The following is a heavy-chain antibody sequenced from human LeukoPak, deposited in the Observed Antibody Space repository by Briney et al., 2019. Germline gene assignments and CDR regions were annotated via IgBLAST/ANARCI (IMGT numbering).Heavy chain of an antibody. CDR1: GFSFSSYW. D-gene: IGHD3-3*01. CDR3: VSGFLQWLY. Sequence: PGGSLRLSCAPSGFSFSSYWMSWVRQAPGEGLGWVANINPDGSNMLYVDSVKGRFTISRDNAKNSLYLQMNNLRAEDTAVYFCVSGFLQWLYWGQGTLVTVSS. CDR2: INPDGSNM. V-gene: IGHV3-7*01. J-gene: IGHJ4*02.